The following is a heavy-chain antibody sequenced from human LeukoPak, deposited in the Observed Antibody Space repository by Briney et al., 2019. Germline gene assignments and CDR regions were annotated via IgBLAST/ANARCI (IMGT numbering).Heavy chain of an antibody. D-gene: IGHD6-6*01. J-gene: IGHJ5*02. CDR1: AGSISSSSYY. CDR2: IYFSGST. CDR3: ARLPTSPSYSSSFDP. V-gene: IGHV4-39*01. Sequence: SETLSLTCTVSAGSISSSSYYWGWLRQPPGKGLEGIGSIYFSGSTYYNPSLKSRVTISVATSKNQFSLKLSSVTAADTAVYYCARLPTSPSYSSSFDPWGQGTLVTVSS.